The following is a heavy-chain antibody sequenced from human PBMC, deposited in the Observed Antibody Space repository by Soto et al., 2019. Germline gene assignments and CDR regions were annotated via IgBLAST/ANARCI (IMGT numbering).Heavy chain of an antibody. D-gene: IGHD3-22*01. V-gene: IGHV3-30*18. CDR2: ISYDGSNK. CDR3: AKDGDSSGYYHFYYYYGMDV. J-gene: IGHJ6*02. Sequence: GGSLRLSCAASGFTFSSYGMHWVRQAPGKGLEWVAVISYDGSNKYYADSVKGRFTISRDNSKNTLYLQMNSLRAEDTAVYYCAKDGDSSGYYHFYYYYGMDVWGQGTTVTVSS. CDR1: GFTFSSYG.